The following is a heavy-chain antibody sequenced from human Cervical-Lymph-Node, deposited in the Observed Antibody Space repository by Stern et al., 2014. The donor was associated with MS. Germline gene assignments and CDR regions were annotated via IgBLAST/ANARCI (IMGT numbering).Heavy chain of an antibody. J-gene: IGHJ6*02. CDR2: IIPIFGTT. V-gene: IGHV1-69*01. D-gene: IGHD6-6*01. CDR1: GGTFSSYA. Sequence: QVQLVQSGAEVKKPGSSVKVSCKASGGTFSSYAISWVRQAPGQGLEWMGGIIPIFGTTNYAHKFQGRVTFPADESTNTAYMELSSLRSEDTAVYYCARDERIAARPRSYYGMDVWGQGTTVTVSS. CDR3: ARDERIAARPRSYYGMDV.